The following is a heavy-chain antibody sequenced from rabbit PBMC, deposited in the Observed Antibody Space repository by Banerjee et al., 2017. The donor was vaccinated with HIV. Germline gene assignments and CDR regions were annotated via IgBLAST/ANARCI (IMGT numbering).Heavy chain of an antibody. J-gene: IGHJ4*01. CDR3: ARDLAGAIGWNFNL. CDR2: IYTGSSVST. D-gene: IGHD4-1*01. Sequence: QSLEESGGDLVKPGASLTLTCTASGFSFSGDYYMCWVRQAPGKGLEWIACIYTGSSVSTYYASWAKGRFTISKTSSTTVTLQMTSLTAADTATYFCARDLAGAIGWNFNLWGPGTLV. CDR1: GFSFSGDYY. V-gene: IGHV1S40*01.